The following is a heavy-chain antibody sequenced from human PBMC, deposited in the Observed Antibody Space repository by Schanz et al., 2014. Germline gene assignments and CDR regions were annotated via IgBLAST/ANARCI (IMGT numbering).Heavy chain of an antibody. CDR2: ISDSGTYT. D-gene: IGHD1-1*01. CDR3: ARDRRNADLDY. Sequence: QVQVVQSGGGLVKPGGSLRLSCAASGFVFGDYYMTWIRQAPGKGLEWLSYISDSGTYTNYADSVKGRFTVSRDNAKNSVYLQMNGLRAEDTALYYCARDRRNADLDYWGQGTLVTVSS. J-gene: IGHJ4*02. V-gene: IGHV3-11*06. CDR1: GFVFGDYY.